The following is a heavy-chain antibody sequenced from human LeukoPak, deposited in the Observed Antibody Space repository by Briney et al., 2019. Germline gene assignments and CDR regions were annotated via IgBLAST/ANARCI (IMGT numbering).Heavy chain of an antibody. J-gene: IGHJ5*02. Sequence: ASVKVSCKVSGYTLSELSMHWVRHAPGRGLEWMGGFDPEDGETIYAQKFQGRVTMTEDTSTDTAYMELSSLRSEDTAVYYCATDPITLLRGVIIEGFDPWGQGTLVTVSS. CDR3: ATDPITLLRGVIIEGFDP. D-gene: IGHD3-10*01. CDR2: FDPEDGET. CDR1: GYTLSELS. V-gene: IGHV1-24*01.